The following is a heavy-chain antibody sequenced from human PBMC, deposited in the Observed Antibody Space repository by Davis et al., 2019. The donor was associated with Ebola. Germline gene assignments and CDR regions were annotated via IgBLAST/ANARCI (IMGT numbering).Heavy chain of an antibody. CDR3: ARVSGGYDSFDY. D-gene: IGHD5-12*01. J-gene: IGHJ4*02. Sequence: GGSLRLSCAASGFTFSGSAMHWVRQASGKGLEWVGRIRSKANSYATAYAASVKDRFTISRDDSKNTAYLQMNSLKTEDTAVYYCARVSGGYDSFDYWGQGTLVTVSS. CDR1: GFTFSGSA. V-gene: IGHV3-73*01. CDR2: IRSKANSYAT.